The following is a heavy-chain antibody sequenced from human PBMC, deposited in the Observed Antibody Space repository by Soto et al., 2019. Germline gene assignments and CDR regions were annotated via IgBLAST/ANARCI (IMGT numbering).Heavy chain of an antibody. D-gene: IGHD4-4*01. CDR2: IYYSGST. CDR1: GGSISSGGYY. V-gene: IGHV4-31*03. CDR3: AREGDGYSMIDY. Sequence: SETLYLTCTVSGGSISSGGYYWSWIRQHPGKGLEWIGYIYYSGSTYYNPSLKSRVTISVDTSKNQFSLKLSSVTAADTAVYYCAREGDGYSMIDYWGQGTLVTVSS. J-gene: IGHJ4*02.